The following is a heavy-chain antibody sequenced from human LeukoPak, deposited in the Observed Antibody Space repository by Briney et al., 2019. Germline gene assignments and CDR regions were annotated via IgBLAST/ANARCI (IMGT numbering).Heavy chain of an antibody. D-gene: IGHD4-17*01. CDR3: AVGVPVTYYYYYYGMDV. CDR2: MNPNSGNT. CDR1: GYTFTSYD. V-gene: IGHV1-8*01. J-gene: IGHJ6*02. Sequence: ASVKVSCKASGYTFTSYDINWVRQATGQGLEWMGWMNPNSGNTGYAQKFQGRVTMTRNTSISTAYMELSSLRSEDTAVYYCAVGVPVTYYYYYYGMDVWGQGTTVTVSS.